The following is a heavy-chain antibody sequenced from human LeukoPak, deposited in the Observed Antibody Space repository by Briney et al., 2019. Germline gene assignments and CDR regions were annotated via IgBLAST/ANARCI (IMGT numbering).Heavy chain of an antibody. D-gene: IGHD3-3*01. V-gene: IGHV1-18*01. CDR3: ARVPTYDFWSGYYRGYNWFDP. Sequence: ASVKVSCKASGYTFTSYGISWVRQAPGQGLEWMGWISAYNGNTNYAPKLQGSVTMTTDTSTSTAYMELRSLRSDDTAVYYCARVPTYDFWSGYYRGYNWFDPWGQGTLVTVSS. J-gene: IGHJ5*02. CDR1: GYTFTSYG. CDR2: ISAYNGNT.